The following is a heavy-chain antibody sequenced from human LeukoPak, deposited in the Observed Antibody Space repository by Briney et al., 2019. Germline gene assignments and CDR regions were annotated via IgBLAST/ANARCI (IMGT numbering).Heavy chain of an antibody. CDR1: GFTFSNYA. D-gene: IGHD6-13*01. CDR3: AKDVGSWSRGAFDY. J-gene: IGHJ4*02. V-gene: IGHV3-23*01. CDR2: ISGSGCST. Sequence: GGSLRLSCAASGFTFSNYAMSWVRQAPGKGLEWVSAISGSGCSTYYADSVKGRLTISRDNSKNTLYLQMNSLRAEDTALYYCAKDVGSWSRGAFDYWGQGTLVTVSS.